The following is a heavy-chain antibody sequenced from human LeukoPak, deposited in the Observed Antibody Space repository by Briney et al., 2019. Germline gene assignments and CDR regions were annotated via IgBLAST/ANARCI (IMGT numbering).Heavy chain of an antibody. CDR1: GFTFSSYG. J-gene: IGHJ4*02. D-gene: IGHD3-9*01. CDR2: IWYDGSNK. V-gene: IGHV3-33*01. Sequence: VGSLRLSCAASGFTFSSYGMHWVRQAPGKGLEWVAVIWYDGSNKYYADSVKGRFTISRDNSKNTLYLQMNSLRAEDTAVYYCARVRVDWLSKTKYFDYWGQGTLVTVSS. CDR3: ARVRVDWLSKTKYFDY.